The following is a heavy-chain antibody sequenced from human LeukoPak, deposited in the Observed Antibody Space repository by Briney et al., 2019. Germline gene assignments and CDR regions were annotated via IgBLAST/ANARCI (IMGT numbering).Heavy chain of an antibody. CDR1: GYTFTGYY. J-gene: IGHJ4*02. CDR2: INPNSGGT. CDR3: ARAYNYYDSSGYQYYFDY. Sequence: ASVKVSCKASGYTFTGYYMHWVRQAPGQGLEWIGWINPNSGGTNYAQKFQGWVTMTRDTSISTAYMELSRLRSDDTAVYYCARAYNYYDSSGYQYYFDYWGQGTLVTVSS. D-gene: IGHD3-22*01. V-gene: IGHV1-2*04.